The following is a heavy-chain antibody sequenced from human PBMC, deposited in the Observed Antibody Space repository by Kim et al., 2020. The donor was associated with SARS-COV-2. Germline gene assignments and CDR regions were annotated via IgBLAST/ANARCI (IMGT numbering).Heavy chain of an antibody. J-gene: IGHJ4*01. CDR1: GYTFTSYA. CDR2: ISGNNGDT. CDR3: ASEMSLGYCTRTHCYDLDY. V-gene: IGHV1-18*01. Sequence: ASVKVSCKAYGYTFTSYAFTWVRQAPGPGLEWMGWISGNNGDTKYAQKFQDRVTMTTDTSTRTAYVELRILRSDDTALYYCASEMSLGYCTRTHCYDLDY. D-gene: IGHD2-2*01.